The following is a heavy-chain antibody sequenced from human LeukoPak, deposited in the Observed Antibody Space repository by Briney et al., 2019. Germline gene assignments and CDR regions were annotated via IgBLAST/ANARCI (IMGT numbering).Heavy chain of an antibody. CDR3: AIWGYYDSSGPLYFDY. J-gene: IGHJ4*02. D-gene: IGHD3-22*01. CDR2: IYYSGST. V-gene: IGHV4-31*03. CDR1: GGTISSGGYY. Sequence: SQTLSLTCTVSGGTISSGGYYWSWIRQHPGKGLEWIGYIYYSGSTYYNPSLKSRVTISVDTSKNQFSLKLSSVTAADTAVYYCAIWGYYDSSGPLYFDYWGQGTLVTVSS.